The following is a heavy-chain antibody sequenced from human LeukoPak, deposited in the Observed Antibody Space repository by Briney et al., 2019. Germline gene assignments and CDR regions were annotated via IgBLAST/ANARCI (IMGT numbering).Heavy chain of an antibody. J-gene: IGHJ6*02. Sequence: GASVKVSCKASGYTFTSYDMHWVRQATGQGLEWMGWMSPNSGNTGYAQKFQGRVTMTRNTSISTAYMELSSLRSEDTAVYYCARDYYGSGPRGMDVWGQGTTVTVSS. CDR3: ARDYYGSGPRGMDV. D-gene: IGHD3-10*01. CDR1: GYTFTSYD. V-gene: IGHV1-8*02. CDR2: MSPNSGNT.